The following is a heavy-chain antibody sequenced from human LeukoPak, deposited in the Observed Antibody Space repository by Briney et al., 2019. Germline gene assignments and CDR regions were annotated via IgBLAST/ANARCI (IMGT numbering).Heavy chain of an antibody. Sequence: SETLSLTCTVSGGSISSYYWSWIRQPPGKGLERIGYISYSGSTNYNPSLKSRVTISVDTSKNQLSLKLSSVTAAGTAVYYCARHWETSSWYVDYWGQGTRVTVSS. J-gene: IGHJ4*02. CDR2: ISYSGST. V-gene: IGHV4-59*08. CDR1: GGSISSYY. CDR3: ARHWETSSWYVDY. D-gene: IGHD6-13*01.